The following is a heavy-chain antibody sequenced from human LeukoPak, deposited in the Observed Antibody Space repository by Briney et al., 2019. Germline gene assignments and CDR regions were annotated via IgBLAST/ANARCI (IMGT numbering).Heavy chain of an antibody. Sequence: GGSLRLSCAASGFTFSTYEMNWVRQAPGKGLEWVSYISSSGSPIYFADSVKGRFTIPRDNARNSLYLQMNSLRAEDTAVYYCARGYSSGYYAPFFDRWGQGTLVTVSS. V-gene: IGHV3-48*03. CDR1: GFTFSTYE. CDR2: ISSSGSPI. D-gene: IGHD3-22*01. J-gene: IGHJ4*02. CDR3: ARGYSSGYYAPFFDR.